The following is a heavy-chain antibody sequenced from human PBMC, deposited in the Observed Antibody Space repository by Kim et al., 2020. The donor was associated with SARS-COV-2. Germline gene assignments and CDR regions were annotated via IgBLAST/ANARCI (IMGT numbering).Heavy chain of an antibody. J-gene: IGHJ3*01. D-gene: IGHD3-16*01. CDR1: GFTFRDDF. CDR3: VRDRWGGAFDV. Sequence: GGSRILSCATSGFTFRDDFMHWVMQAPWRGLVGVLFIIKRSTKINYAEFVTGRFTTSRDNVRNSLYLQMKRLRDEDTALYYCVRDRWGGAFDVWGQGTMVTVSA. V-gene: IGHV3-48*02. CDR2: IIKRSTKI.